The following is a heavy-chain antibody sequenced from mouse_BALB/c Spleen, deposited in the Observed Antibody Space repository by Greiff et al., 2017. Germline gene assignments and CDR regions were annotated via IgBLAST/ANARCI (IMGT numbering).Heavy chain of an antibody. CDR3: ARDYGSSTGAMDY. Sequence: EVQLQESGGDLVKPGGSLKLSCAASGFTFSSYGMSWVRQTPDKRLEWVATISSGGSYTYYPDSVKGRFTISRDNAKNTLYLQMSSLKSEDTAMYYCARDYGSSTGAMDYWGQGTSVTVSS. CDR1: GFTFSSYG. J-gene: IGHJ4*01. CDR2: ISSGGSYT. D-gene: IGHD1-1*01. V-gene: IGHV5-6*01.